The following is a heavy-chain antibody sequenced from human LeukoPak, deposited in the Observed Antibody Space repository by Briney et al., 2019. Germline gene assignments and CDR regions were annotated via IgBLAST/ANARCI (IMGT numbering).Heavy chain of an antibody. J-gene: IGHJ4*02. CDR3: ATGTSWYYYY. CDR2: MYHSGST. V-gene: IGHV4-4*02. Sequence: SGTLSLTCAVSGGSISNDKWWSWVRQSPVKGLERIGEMYHSGSTNYNPSLKSRVTISVDKSNNQFSLKLISVTAADTAMYYCATGTSWYYYYWGQGTLVTVSS. CDR1: GGSISNDKW. D-gene: IGHD2-2*01.